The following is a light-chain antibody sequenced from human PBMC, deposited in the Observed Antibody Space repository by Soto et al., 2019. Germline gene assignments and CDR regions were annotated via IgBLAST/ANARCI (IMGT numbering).Light chain of an antibody. J-gene: IGKJ2*01. CDR2: DVS. CDR1: QSISKY. Sequence: IQMTQSPSTLSASVGDRDTITCRASQSISKYLAWYQHKPRKAPKLLIYDVSSLESGVPSRFSGSGSGTEFTLTISSLQPDDFATYYCQQYNSYLYTFGQGTKLEIQ. CDR3: QQYNSYLYT. V-gene: IGKV1-5*01.